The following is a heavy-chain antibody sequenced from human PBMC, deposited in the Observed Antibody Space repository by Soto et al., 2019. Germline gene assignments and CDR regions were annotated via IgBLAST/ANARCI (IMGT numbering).Heavy chain of an antibody. D-gene: IGHD2-2*01. V-gene: IGHV3-7*01. CDR1: GFTFSGLW. CDR2: IKQDGSEK. CDR3: AKNNRYCSSTNCFVFDY. J-gene: IGHJ4*02. Sequence: GGSLRLSCAASGFTFSGLWISWVRPAPGKGLEWVANIKQDGSEKYYVDSVKGRFTISRDNAKNSLYLLMNSLRAEDTAVYYCAKNNRYCSSTNCFVFDYWGQGTLVTVSS.